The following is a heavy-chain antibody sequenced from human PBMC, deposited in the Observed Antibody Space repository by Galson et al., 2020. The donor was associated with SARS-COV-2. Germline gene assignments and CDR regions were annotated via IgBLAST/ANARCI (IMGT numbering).Heavy chain of an antibody. CDR2: IGVGGDMT. CDR3: AKGIAGHYEGSGRKPGNAFEI. D-gene: IGHD3-10*01. CDR1: GFTFSSYA. J-gene: IGHJ3*02. V-gene: IGHV3-23*01. Sequence: GGSLRLSCAASGFTFSSYAMTWVRQAPGKGLEWVSAIGVGGDMTYYAESVKDRFTISRDNSKNTLYLQMTSLTADDTALYYCAKGIAGHYEGSGRKPGNAFEIWGQGTMVTLSS.